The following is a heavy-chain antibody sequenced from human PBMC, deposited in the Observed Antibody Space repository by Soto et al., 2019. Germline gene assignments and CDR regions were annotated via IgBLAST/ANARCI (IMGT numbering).Heavy chain of an antibody. CDR3: SSVRLWWTEGGLDF. D-gene: IGHD3-10*01. CDR2: ISYDGSNK. CDR1: GFTFSSYA. Sequence: QVQLVESGGGVVQPGRSLRLSCAASGFTFSSYAMHWVRQAPGKGLEWVAVISYDGSNKYYAASVKGRFTISRDNYKNTLYLEMNGLRGEEAAVSYGSSVRLWWTEGGLDFWG. J-gene: IGHJ6*01. V-gene: IGHV3-30-3*01.